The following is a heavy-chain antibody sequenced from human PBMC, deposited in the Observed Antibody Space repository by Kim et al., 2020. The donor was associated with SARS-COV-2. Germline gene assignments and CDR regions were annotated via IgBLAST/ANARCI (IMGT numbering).Heavy chain of an antibody. CDR3: ARAISWSRIDY. D-gene: IGHD6-13*01. V-gene: IGHV4-34*01. CDR1: GGSFSGYY. Sequence: SETLSLTCAVYGGSFSGYYWSWIRQPPGKGLEWIGEINHSGSTNYNPSLKSRVTISVDTSKNQFSLKLGSVTAADTAVYYCARAISWSRIDYWGQGTLVTVSS. J-gene: IGHJ4*02. CDR2: INHSGST.